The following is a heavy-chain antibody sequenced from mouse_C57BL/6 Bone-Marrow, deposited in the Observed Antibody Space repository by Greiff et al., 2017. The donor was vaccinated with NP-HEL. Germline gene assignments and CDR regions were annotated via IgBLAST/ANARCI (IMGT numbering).Heavy chain of an antibody. CDR1: GYTFTDYN. J-gene: IGHJ4*01. CDR3: ARGRGGYYNAMDY. Sequence: DVQLQQSGPELVKPGASVKIPCKASGYTFTDYNMDWVKQSHGKSLEWIGDINPNNGGTIYNQKFKGKATLTVDKSSSTAYMELRSLTSEDTAVYYCARGRGGYYNAMDYWGQGTSVTVSS. CDR2: INPNNGGT. V-gene: IGHV1-18*01. D-gene: IGHD2-2*01.